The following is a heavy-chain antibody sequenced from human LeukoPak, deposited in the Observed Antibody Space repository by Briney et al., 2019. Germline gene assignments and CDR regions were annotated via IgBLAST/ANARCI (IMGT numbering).Heavy chain of an antibody. CDR2: ISGYNGNT. CDR3: ARMAYDILTGYFQPNWFDP. CDR1: GYTFTKYG. V-gene: IGHV1-18*01. D-gene: IGHD3-9*01. Sequence: PGASVTVSCKASGYTFTKYGISWVRQAPGQGLKWMGWISGYNGNTKYAQKLQGRVTMTIDTSTSTAYMELRSLRSDDTAVYYCARMAYDILTGYFQPNWFDPWGQGTLVTVSS. J-gene: IGHJ5*02.